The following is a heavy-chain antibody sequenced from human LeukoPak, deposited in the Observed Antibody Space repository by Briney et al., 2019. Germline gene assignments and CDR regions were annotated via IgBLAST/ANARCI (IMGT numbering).Heavy chain of an antibody. J-gene: IGHJ4*02. D-gene: IGHD3-3*01. Sequence: SETLSLTCAVYGGSFSGYYWSWIRQPPGKGLEWIGEINHSGSTNYNPSLKSRVTISVDTSKNQFSLKLSSVTAADTAVYYCARTHYDFWSGYSSHFDYWGQGTLVTVSS. CDR3: ARTHYDFWSGYSSHFDY. CDR1: GGSFSGYY. CDR2: INHSGST. V-gene: IGHV4-34*01.